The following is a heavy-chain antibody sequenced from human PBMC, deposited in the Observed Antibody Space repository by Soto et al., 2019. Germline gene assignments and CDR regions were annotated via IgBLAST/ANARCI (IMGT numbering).Heavy chain of an antibody. D-gene: IGHD3-10*01. J-gene: IGHJ4*02. Sequence: PGGALRLSSAASGFTFSSYSMNWVRQAPGKGLEWVSSISSSSSYIYYADSVKGRFTISRDNAKNSLYLQMNSLRAEDTAVYYCARDPSSITMVRVIDYWGQVTRVTVS. V-gene: IGHV3-21*01. CDR2: ISSSSSYI. CDR3: ARDPSSITMVRVIDY. CDR1: GFTFSSYS.